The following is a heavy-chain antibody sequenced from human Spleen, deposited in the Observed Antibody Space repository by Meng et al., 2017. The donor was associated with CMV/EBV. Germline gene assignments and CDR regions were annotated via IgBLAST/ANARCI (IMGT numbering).Heavy chain of an antibody. J-gene: IGHJ6*02. CDR1: GFTFSAYA. V-gene: IGHV3-21*06. Sequence: GESLKISCAASGFTFSAYAMNWVRQAPGKGLEWVLSISTTSAYIYYADSLKGRFTISRDNAKNSLYLQMNSLKAEDTAVYYCARSWDGMDVWGQGTTVTVSS. CDR3: ARSWDGMDV. CDR2: ISTTSAYI. D-gene: IGHD3-16*01.